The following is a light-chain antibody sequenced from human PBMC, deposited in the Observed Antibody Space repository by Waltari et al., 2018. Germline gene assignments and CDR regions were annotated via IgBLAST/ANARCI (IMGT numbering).Light chain of an antibody. CDR2: KAS. CDR1: QSFSSW. V-gene: IGKV1-5*01. Sequence: DIQMTQSPSSLSASVGDKVTITCQASQSFSSWLAWYQQKPGKAPQPLIYKASSLESGVPSRVSGSGSGTDFTLTISSLQPEDFATYYCQQYNSAPYSFGRGPKWRSN. CDR3: QQYNSAPYS. J-gene: IGKJ2*03.